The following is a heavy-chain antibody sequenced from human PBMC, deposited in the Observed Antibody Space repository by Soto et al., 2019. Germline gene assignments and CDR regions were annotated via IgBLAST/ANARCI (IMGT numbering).Heavy chain of an antibody. Sequence: QVQLVQSGAEVKKPGSSVKVSCKASGGTFSSYTISWVRQAPGQGLEWMGRIIPILGIANYAQKFQGRVTITADKSPSTAYKARSSPRSEDTAVYYCAGEVVVADRGDYWGKGTQVTVSS. J-gene: IGHJ4*02. CDR2: IIPILGIA. CDR3: AGEVVVADRGDY. V-gene: IGHV1-69*08. D-gene: IGHD2-15*01. CDR1: GGTFSSYT.